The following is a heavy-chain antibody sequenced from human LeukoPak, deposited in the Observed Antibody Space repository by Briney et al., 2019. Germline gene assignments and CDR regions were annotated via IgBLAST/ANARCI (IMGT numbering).Heavy chain of an antibody. CDR1: GYSFTAHF. V-gene: IGHV1-2*06. J-gene: IGHJ3*02. Sequence: ASVKVSCKASGYSFTAHFMHWIRQAPGQGLEWMGQTNPDNVGTKYAPKFQGRVTMTRDTSISTAFMELSSLRSDDTAVYYCARRHSRTSGAFDIWGQGTMVTVSS. CDR2: TNPDNVGT. D-gene: IGHD6-13*01. CDR3: ARRHSRTSGAFDI.